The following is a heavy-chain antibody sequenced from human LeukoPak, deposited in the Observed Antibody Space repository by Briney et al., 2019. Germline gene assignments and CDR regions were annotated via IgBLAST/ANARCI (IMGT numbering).Heavy chain of an antibody. J-gene: IGHJ4*02. CDR1: GFTFSSYA. V-gene: IGHV3-23*01. CDR3: AKGGGKGVVVSAAPLDY. D-gene: IGHD2-2*01. CDR2: VSGSGGTT. Sequence: GGSLRLSCAASGFTFSSYAMSWVRHATRKSLELVSAVSGSGGTTYYANSVMGRFTISRDNSKTTLYLQMRGLRAEDTARYYWAKGGGKGVVVSAAPLDYWGQGTLVTVSS.